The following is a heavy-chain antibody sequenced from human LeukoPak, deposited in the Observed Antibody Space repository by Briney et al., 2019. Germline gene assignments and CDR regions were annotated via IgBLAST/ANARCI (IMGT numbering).Heavy chain of an antibody. CDR1: GGSISSYY. J-gene: IGHJ4*02. V-gene: IGHV4-4*07. Sequence: SETLCLTCTVSGGSISSYYWSWIRQPAGKGLEWIGRIYTSGSTNYNASLKSRVSMSVDTSKNQFSLKLSSVTAADTAVFYCARENSGSYREFDYWGQGTLVTVSS. D-gene: IGHD1-26*01. CDR3: ARENSGSYREFDY. CDR2: IYTSGST.